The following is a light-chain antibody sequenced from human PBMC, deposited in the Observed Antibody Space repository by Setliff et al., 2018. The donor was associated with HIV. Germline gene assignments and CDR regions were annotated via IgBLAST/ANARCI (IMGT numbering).Light chain of an antibody. Sequence: QSALTQPASVSGSPGQSITISCTGTSNDVGRYDLVSWYQQHPARAPKLIIYQATRRSSGVSNRFSGSKSGNVASLTISGLQAEDEADYYCCSNTGSNTFVFGTGTKV. V-gene: IGLV2-23*01. CDR1: SNDVGRYDL. CDR3: CSNTGSNTFV. J-gene: IGLJ1*01. CDR2: QAT.